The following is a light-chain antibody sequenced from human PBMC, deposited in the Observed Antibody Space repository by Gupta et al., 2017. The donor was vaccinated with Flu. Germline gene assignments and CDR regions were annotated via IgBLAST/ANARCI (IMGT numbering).Light chain of an antibody. CDR1: QSVSSSY. Sequence: ERATLSCRASQSVSSSYLAWYQQKPGQGPRLLIYDASSRATGIPDRFSGSGSGTDFTLTINRLEPEEFAVYYCQLYDSSPLAFGGGTKVEIK. CDR2: DAS. V-gene: IGKV3-20*01. J-gene: IGKJ4*01. CDR3: QLYDSSPLA.